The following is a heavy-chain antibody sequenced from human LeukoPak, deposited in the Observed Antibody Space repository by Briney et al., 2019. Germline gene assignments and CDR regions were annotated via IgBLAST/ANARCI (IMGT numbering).Heavy chain of an antibody. Sequence: KTSETLSLTCTVSGGSISSSSYYWGWIRQPPGKGLEWIGSIYYSGSTYYNPSLKSQVTISVDTSKNQFSLKLSSVTAADTAVYYCARDPLGYDEDDYWGQGTLVTVSS. CDR3: ARDPLGYDEDDY. V-gene: IGHV4-39*07. J-gene: IGHJ4*02. CDR1: GGSISSSSYY. CDR2: IYYSGST. D-gene: IGHD3-3*01.